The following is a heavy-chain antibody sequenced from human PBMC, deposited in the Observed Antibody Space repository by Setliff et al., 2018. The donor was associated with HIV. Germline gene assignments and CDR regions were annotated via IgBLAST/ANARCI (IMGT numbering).Heavy chain of an antibody. CDR3: ARYCGGDCYPSAYYMDV. J-gene: IGHJ6*03. CDR2: INHSGST. D-gene: IGHD2-21*01. V-gene: IGHV4-39*07. CDR1: GGSISSNNYY. Sequence: SETLSLTCTVSGGSISSNNYYWGWIRQPPGKGLEWIGEINHSGSTNYNPSLKSRVSISVDTSKKQFSLKLSSVTAADTAVYYCARYCGGDCYPSAYYMDVWGKGTTVTVSS.